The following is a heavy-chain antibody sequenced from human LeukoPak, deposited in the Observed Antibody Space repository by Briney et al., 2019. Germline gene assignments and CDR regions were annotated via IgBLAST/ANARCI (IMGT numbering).Heavy chain of an antibody. J-gene: IGHJ4*02. CDR1: GFTFDDYA. Sequence: GGSLRLSCAASGFTFDDYAMHWVRQAPGKGLERVSGISWNSGSIGYADSVKGRFTISRDNAKNSLYLQMNSLRAEDTALYYCAKGYRGGFWSGYYFDYWGQGTLVTVSS. CDR2: ISWNSGSI. V-gene: IGHV3-9*01. D-gene: IGHD3-3*01. CDR3: AKGYRGGFWSGYYFDY.